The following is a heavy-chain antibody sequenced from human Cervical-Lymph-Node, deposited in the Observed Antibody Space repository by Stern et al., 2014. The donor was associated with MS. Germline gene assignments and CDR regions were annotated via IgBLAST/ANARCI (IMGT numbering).Heavy chain of an antibody. V-gene: IGHV2-5*02. Sequence: QITLKESGPTLVKPTQTLTLTCTFSGFSLSTRGVGVGWIRQPPGNALEWLALIYWDDDKRYSPTLKSRLTITKDTSKNQVVLTMTNMDPVDTATYYCAHSPRAMIVVGWGQGTLVTVSS. CDR3: AHSPRAMIVVG. D-gene: IGHD3-22*01. J-gene: IGHJ4*02. CDR2: IYWDDDK. CDR1: GFSLSTRGVG.